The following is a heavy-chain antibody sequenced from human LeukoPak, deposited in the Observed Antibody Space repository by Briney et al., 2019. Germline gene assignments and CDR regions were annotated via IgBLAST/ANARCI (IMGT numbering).Heavy chain of an antibody. CDR3: AREAYYLDI. Sequence: GGSLRLSCAASGFTLSNYGMHWVRQAPGKGLEWVAVIWYDGSNKYYADSVKGRFAISRDNSKNTLYLQMNSLRAEDTAVYYCAREAYYLDIWGQGTMVTVSS. CDR1: GFTLSNYG. V-gene: IGHV3-33*08. D-gene: IGHD3-10*01. J-gene: IGHJ3*02. CDR2: IWYDGSNK.